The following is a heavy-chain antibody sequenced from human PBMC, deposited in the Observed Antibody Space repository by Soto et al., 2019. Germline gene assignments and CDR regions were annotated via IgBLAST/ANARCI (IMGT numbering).Heavy chain of an antibody. CDR3: ARDTATYHSHRRPFDY. CDR2: IIPIFGTA. D-gene: IGHD4-17*01. Sequence: SVKVSCKASGGTFSSYAISWVRQAPGQGLEWMGGIIPIFGTANYAQKFQGRVTITADKSTSTAYMELSSLRSEDTAVYYCARDTATYHSHRRPFDYCGQGTLVTVPS. CDR1: GGTFSSYA. V-gene: IGHV1-69*06. J-gene: IGHJ4*02.